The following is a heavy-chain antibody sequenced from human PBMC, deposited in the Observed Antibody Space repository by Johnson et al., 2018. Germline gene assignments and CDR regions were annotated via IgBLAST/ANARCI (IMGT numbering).Heavy chain of an antibody. Sequence: QVQLVESGAEVKKPGSSVKVSCKASGHTISNYVISWVRQAPGQGLEWLGGIIPVFGTGKYAQKFQGRVTITADASTSTVYMEMSSLRSDDTAVSYCAGPSPPQKSGWYGGAFAIWGQGTMVTVSS. J-gene: IGHJ3*02. CDR3: AGPSPPQKSGWYGGAFAI. CDR1: GHTISNYV. D-gene: IGHD6-19*01. V-gene: IGHV1-69*01. CDR2: IIPVFGTG.